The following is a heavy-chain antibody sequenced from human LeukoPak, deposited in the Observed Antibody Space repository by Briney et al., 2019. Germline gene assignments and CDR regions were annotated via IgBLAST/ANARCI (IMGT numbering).Heavy chain of an antibody. CDR3: ARGSTYVYERAGLYLQDYFYY. CDR1: GFTINSYD. Sequence: PGGSLTLSWTASGFTINSYDRIWLRQAPGKGLEWVSGINWNGGSTGYADSVKGRFTISRDSAKKSLYLQMNSLRAEDTALYYCARGSTYVYERAGLYLQDYFYYWGQGTLVSVSS. CDR2: INWNGGST. D-gene: IGHD2-2*02. J-gene: IGHJ4*02. V-gene: IGHV3-20*04.